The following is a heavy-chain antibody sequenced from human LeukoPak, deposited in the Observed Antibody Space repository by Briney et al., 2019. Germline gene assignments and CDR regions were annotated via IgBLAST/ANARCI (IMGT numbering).Heavy chain of an antibody. D-gene: IGHD1-14*01. CDR2: IYRGGST. J-gene: IGHJ6*02. CDR3: ARDPDYGMDV. Sequence: GGSLRLSCAASGFTVSSNYMSWVRQAPGKGLEWVSVIYRGGSTYYADSVKGRFTISRHNSKNTLYLQMNSLRAEDTAVYYCARDPDYGMDVWGQGTTVTVSS. CDR1: GFTVSSNY. V-gene: IGHV3-53*04.